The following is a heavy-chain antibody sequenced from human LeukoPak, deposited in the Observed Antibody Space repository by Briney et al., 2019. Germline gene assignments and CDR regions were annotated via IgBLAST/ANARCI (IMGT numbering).Heavy chain of an antibody. CDR3: ARDPWLSSSWLGYYYGMDV. CDR1: GGTFSSYA. Sequence: ASVKVSCKASGGTFSSYAISWVRQAPGQGLEWMGRIIPILGIANYAQKSQGRVTITADKSTSTAYMELSSLRSEDTAVYYCARDPWLSSSWLGYYYGMDVWGQGTTVTVSS. D-gene: IGHD6-13*01. CDR2: IIPILGIA. J-gene: IGHJ6*02. V-gene: IGHV1-69*04.